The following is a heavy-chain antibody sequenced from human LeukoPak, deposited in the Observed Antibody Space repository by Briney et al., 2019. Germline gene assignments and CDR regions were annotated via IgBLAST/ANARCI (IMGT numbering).Heavy chain of an antibody. J-gene: IGHJ4*02. D-gene: IGHD5-12*01. CDR2: IYYSGST. Sequence: SETLSLTCSVSGGSISGYYWSWIRQPPGKGLEWIGYIYYSGSTNYNPSLKSRVTISVDTSKNQFSLKLGSVTAADTAVYYCARRRVATGYFDYWGQGTLVTVSS. V-gene: IGHV4-59*08. CDR3: ARRRVATGYFDY. CDR1: GGSISGYY.